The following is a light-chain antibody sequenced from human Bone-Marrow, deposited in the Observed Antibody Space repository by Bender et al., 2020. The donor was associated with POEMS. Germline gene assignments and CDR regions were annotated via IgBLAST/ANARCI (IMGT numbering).Light chain of an antibody. V-gene: IGLV2-11*01. CDR3: CSYGGSYTWL. Sequence: QSALPQPRSVSGSPGQSVSVSCTGSHGDIGKYNYVSWYQHLPGKAPKLIIYDVTKRPSGVPNRFSGSKSGNTASLTITGLQAEDEGDYYCCSYGGSYTWLFGGGTKVTVL. J-gene: IGLJ3*02. CDR2: DVT. CDR1: HGDIGKYNY.